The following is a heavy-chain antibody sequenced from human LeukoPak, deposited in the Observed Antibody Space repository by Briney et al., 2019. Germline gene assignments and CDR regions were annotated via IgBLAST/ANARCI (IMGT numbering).Heavy chain of an antibody. Sequence: SETLSLTCTVSGGSISSGDYYWSWIRQPPGKGLEWIGYIYYSGSTYYNPSLKSRVTISVDTSKNQFSLKLSSVTAADTAVYYCARVEDYYYMDVWGKGTTVTASS. D-gene: IGHD5-24*01. CDR1: GGSISSGDYY. CDR3: ARVEDYYYMDV. J-gene: IGHJ6*03. V-gene: IGHV4-30-4*08. CDR2: IYYSGST.